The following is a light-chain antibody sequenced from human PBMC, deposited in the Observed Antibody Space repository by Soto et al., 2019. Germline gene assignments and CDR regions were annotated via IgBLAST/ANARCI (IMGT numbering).Light chain of an antibody. V-gene: IGKV1-9*01. Sequence: DIQLTQSPSFLSASVGDRVTITCRASQGIRSYLAWYRQRPGKAPELLIYGASTLRPGGASRFSGSGSGTEFTLTITSMQPEDFATYFCQQLNTFPPSFTFGPGTKVDIK. CDR2: GAS. CDR3: QQLNTFPPSFT. CDR1: QGIRSY. J-gene: IGKJ3*01.